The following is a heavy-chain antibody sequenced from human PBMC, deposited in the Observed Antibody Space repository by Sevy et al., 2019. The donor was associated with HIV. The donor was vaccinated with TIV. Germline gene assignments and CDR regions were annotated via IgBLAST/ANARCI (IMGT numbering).Heavy chain of an antibody. V-gene: IGHV3-23*01. CDR3: ARTEDDYVWGSYRYRPSYYFDY. Sequence: GGSLRLSCAASGFRFSSFAMIWVRQAPGKGLEWVSEICGGDGSTYYADSVKGRFTISRDNSKNTLYLQMNSLRAEDTAVYYCARTEDDYVWGSYRYRPSYYFDYWGQGTLVTVSS. J-gene: IGHJ4*02. CDR2: ICGGDGST. D-gene: IGHD3-16*02. CDR1: GFRFSSFA.